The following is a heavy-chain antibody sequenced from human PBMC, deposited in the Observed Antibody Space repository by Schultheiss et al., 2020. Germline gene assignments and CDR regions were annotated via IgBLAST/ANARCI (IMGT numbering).Heavy chain of an antibody. D-gene: IGHD5-18*01. J-gene: IGHJ4*02. CDR3: ARDPRRGYSYGWGPFDY. V-gene: IGHV3-21*01. Sequence: GESLKISCAASGFTFSSYSLNWVRQAPGKGLEWVSSISSSSSYIYYADSVKGRFTISRDNAKNSLYLQMNSLRAEDTAVYYCARDPRRGYSYGWGPFDYWGQGTLVTVSS. CDR1: GFTFSSYS. CDR2: ISSSSSYI.